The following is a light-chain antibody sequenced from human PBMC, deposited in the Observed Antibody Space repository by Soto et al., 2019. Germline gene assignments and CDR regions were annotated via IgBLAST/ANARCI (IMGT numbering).Light chain of an antibody. CDR3: QASYTTPLT. V-gene: IGKV1-39*01. Sequence: DIQMTQSPSSLSASIGDRVTLTCRSSQSIGNYLNWYQQKPGKSPSLVIHSASTLQNGGPSRFSGSGSGTEFTVTISGLQPDDVATYYCQASYTTPLTFGQGTRLE. CDR1: QSIGNY. CDR2: SAS. J-gene: IGKJ5*01.